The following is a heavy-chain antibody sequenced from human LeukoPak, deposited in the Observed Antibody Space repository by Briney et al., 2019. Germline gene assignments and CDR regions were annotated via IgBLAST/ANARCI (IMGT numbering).Heavy chain of an antibody. CDR1: GFTFSSYA. V-gene: IGHV3-23*01. CDR2: ISGSGGST. CDR3: AKSLYYYDSSGTSQ. D-gene: IGHD3-22*01. J-gene: IGHJ4*02. Sequence: GGSLRLSCAAFGFTFSSYAMSWVRQAPGKGLEWVSAISGSGGSTYYAGSVKGRFTISRDNSKNTLYLQMNSLRAEDTAVYYCAKSLYYYDSSGTSQWGQGTLVTVSS.